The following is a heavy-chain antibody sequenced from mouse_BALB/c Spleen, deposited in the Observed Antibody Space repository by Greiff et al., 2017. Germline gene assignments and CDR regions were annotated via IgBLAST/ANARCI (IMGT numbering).Heavy chain of an antibody. J-gene: IGHJ4*01. CDR3: ARNYPLYYAGAMDY. CDR1: GFSLTSYG. Sequence: VKVVESGPGLVQPSQSLSITCTVSGFSLTSYGVHWVRQSPGKGLEWLGVIWSGGSTDYNAAFISRLSISKDNSKSQVFFKMNSLQADDTAIYYCARNYPLYYAGAMDYWGQGTSVTVSS. CDR2: IWSGGST. D-gene: IGHD2-1*01. V-gene: IGHV2-4-1*01.